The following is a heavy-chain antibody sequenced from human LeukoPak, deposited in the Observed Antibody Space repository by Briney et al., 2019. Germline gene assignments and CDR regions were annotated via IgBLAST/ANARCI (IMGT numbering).Heavy chain of an antibody. Sequence: GASVKVSCKASGYTFTGYYMHWVRQAPGQGLEWMGWINPNSGGTNYAQKFQGRVTMTRDTSISTAYMELSRLRSDDTAVYYCAREGPLNYYDSSGSVRPHDAFDIWGQGTMVTVSS. J-gene: IGHJ3*02. CDR1: GYTFTGYY. CDR2: INPNSGGT. V-gene: IGHV1-2*02. CDR3: AREGPLNYYDSSGSVRPHDAFDI. D-gene: IGHD3-22*01.